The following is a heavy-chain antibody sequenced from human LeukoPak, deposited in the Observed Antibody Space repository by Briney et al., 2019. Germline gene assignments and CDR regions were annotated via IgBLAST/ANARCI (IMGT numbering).Heavy chain of an antibody. J-gene: IGHJ4*02. CDR3: ARHWYYYDSSGYPSSFDY. CDR1: GGSISSYY. D-gene: IGHD3-22*01. Sequence: ETLSLTCTVSGGSISSYYWSWIRQPPGKGLEWIGYIYYSGSTNYNPSLKSRVTISVDTSKNQFSLKLSSVTAADTAVYYCARHWYYYDSSGYPSSFDYWGQGTLVTVSS. V-gene: IGHV4-59*08. CDR2: IYYSGST.